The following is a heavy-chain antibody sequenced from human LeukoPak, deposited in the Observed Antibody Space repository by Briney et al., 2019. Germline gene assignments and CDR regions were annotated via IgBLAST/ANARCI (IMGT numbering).Heavy chain of an antibody. CDR1: GGSISSGDYY. J-gene: IGHJ6*03. CDR2: IYYSGNT. D-gene: IGHD3-22*01. V-gene: IGHV4-31*03. CDR3: ARVPYYYDSSGRYYYYYMDV. Sequence: SETLSLTCTVSGGSISSGDYYWSWIRQHPGKGLEWIGYIYYSGNTNYNPSLKSRVTISVDTSKNQFSLKLGSVTTADTAVYYCARVPYYYDSSGRYYYYYMDVWGKGTTVTVSS.